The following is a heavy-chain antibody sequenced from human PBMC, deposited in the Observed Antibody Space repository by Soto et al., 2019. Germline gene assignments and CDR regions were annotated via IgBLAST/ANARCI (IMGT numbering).Heavy chain of an antibody. J-gene: IGHJ6*03. V-gene: IGHV2-5*02. D-gene: IGHD6-13*01. Sequence: SGPTLVNPTQTFRLTGNFCGFSISTSGVGVGWIRQPPGKALEWLALIYWDDDKRYSPSLKSRLTITKDTSKNQVVLTMTNMDPVDTATYYCAHRPRYSSSWDRALPTYYYYSYMDVWGKGTTVTVSS. CDR3: AHRPRYSSSWDRALPTYYYYSYMDV. CDR2: IYWDDDK. CDR1: GFSISTSGVG.